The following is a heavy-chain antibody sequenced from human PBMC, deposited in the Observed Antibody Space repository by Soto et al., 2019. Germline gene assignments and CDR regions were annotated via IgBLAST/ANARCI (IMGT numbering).Heavy chain of an antibody. CDR3: ARGSATVTTLRYYYYMDV. CDR2: IIPIFGTA. D-gene: IGHD4-4*01. J-gene: IGHJ6*03. CDR1: GGTFSSYA. V-gene: IGHV1-69*13. Sequence: GASVKVSCKASGGTFSSYAISWVRQAPGQGLEWMGGIIPIFGTANYAQKFQGRVTITADESTSTAYMELSSLRSEDTAVYYCARGSATVTTLRYYYYMDVWGKGTTVTVSS.